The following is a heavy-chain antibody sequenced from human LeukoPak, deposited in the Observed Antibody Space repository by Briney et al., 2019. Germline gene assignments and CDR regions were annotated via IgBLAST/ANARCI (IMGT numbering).Heavy chain of an antibody. CDR1: GGSISSSSYY. D-gene: IGHD3-9*01. V-gene: IGHV4-39*01. J-gene: IGHJ2*01. CDR2: IYYSGST. Sequence: SETLSLTCTVSGGSISSSSYYWGWIRQPPGKGLEWIGSIYYSGSTYYNPSLKSRVTISVDTSKNQFSLKLSSVTAADTAVYYCASPPYDILTGSLWYFDLWGRGTLVTVSS. CDR3: ASPPYDILTGSLWYFDL.